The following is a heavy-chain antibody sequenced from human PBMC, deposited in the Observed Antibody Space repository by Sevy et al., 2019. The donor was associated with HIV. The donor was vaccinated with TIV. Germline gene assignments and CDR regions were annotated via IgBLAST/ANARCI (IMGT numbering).Heavy chain of an antibody. J-gene: IGHJ3*02. V-gene: IGHV4-39*01. Sequence: SETLSLTCTVSGGSISSSSYYWGWIRQPPGKGLEWIGSIYYSGSTYYNPSLKSRVTISVDTSKNQFSLKLSSVTAAATAVYYCARFPRITMIVGEDAFDIWGQGTMVTVSS. CDR2: IYYSGST. D-gene: IGHD3-22*01. CDR3: ARFPRITMIVGEDAFDI. CDR1: GGSISSSSYY.